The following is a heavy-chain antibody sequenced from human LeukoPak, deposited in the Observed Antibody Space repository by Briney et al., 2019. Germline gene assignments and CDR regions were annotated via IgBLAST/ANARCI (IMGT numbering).Heavy chain of an antibody. J-gene: IGHJ5*02. CDR3: ARARSMMDWFDP. CDR2: INPDGSVT. V-gene: IGHV3-74*01. CDR1: GFTFSNYW. D-gene: IGHD3-16*01. Sequence: GGSLRLSCAASGFTFSNYWMHWVRQCPGKGLVWVSRINPDGSVTSHADSVKGRFTISRDNAKNTLYLQMNSLRAEDTAVYYCARARSMMDWFDPWGQGTLVTVSS.